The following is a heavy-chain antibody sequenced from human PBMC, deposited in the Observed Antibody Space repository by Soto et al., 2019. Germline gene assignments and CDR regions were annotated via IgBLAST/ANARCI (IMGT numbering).Heavy chain of an antibody. CDR3: ARAYCSSTSCPTGGYYGMDV. Sequence: ASVKVSCKASGYTFTGYYIHWVRQAPGQGLEWMGWLNPNGGSTNYAQKFQGRVTMTWDTSISTAYMELSRLRSDDTAVYYCARAYCSSTSCPTGGYYGMDVWGQGTTVTVSS. CDR1: GYTFTGYY. D-gene: IGHD2-2*01. CDR2: LNPNGGST. V-gene: IGHV1-2*02. J-gene: IGHJ6*02.